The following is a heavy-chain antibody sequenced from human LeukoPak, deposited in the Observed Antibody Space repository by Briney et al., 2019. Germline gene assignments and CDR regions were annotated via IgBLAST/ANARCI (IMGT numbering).Heavy chain of an antibody. CDR2: IYSGGTT. D-gene: IGHD1-26*01. Sequence: PGGSLRLSCAASGFTVSSNYMSWARQAPGKGLEWVSFIYSGGTTYYADSVKGRFTISRDNSKNTLYLQMNSLRAEDTAVYYCARERGGVVGGSLDAFDIWGQGTMVTVSS. CDR1: GFTVSSNY. J-gene: IGHJ3*02. V-gene: IGHV3-53*01. CDR3: ARERGGVVGGSLDAFDI.